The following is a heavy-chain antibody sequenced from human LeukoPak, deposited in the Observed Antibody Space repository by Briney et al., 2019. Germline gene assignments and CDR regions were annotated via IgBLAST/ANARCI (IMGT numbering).Heavy chain of an antibody. CDR1: GGSISSYY. D-gene: IGHD5-18*01. CDR3: ARDMVLGGYSYGSNWFDP. J-gene: IGHJ5*02. V-gene: IGHV4-59*01. CDR2: IYYSGST. Sequence: SETLSLTCTVSGGSISSYYWSWIRQPPGKGLEWIGYIYYSGSTNYNPSLKSRVTISVDTSKNQFSLKLSSVTAADTAVYYCARDMVLGGYSYGSNWFDPWGQGTLVTVSS.